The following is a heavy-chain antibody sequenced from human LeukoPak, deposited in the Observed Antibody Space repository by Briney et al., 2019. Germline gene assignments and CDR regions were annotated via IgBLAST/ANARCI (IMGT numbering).Heavy chain of an antibody. V-gene: IGHV1-46*01. CDR2: INPSGGST. D-gene: IGHD5-12*01. Sequence: ASVKVSCKASGYTFTSYYMHWVRQAPGQGLEWMGIINPSGGSTSYAQKLQGRVTMTTDTSTSTAYMELRSLRSDDTAVYYCARDLDIVATPLDDYWGQGTLVTVSS. J-gene: IGHJ4*02. CDR1: GYTFTSYY. CDR3: ARDLDIVATPLDDY.